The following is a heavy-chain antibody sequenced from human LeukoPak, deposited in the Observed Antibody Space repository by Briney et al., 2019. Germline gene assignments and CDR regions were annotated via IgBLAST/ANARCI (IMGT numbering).Heavy chain of an antibody. Sequence: GSSVKVSCKASGGTFSSYAISWVRQAPGQGLEWMGGIIPIFGTANYAQKFQGRVTITTDESTSTAYMELSSLRSEDTAVYYCASLNSPMTTDDAFDIWGQGTMVTVSS. CDR1: GGTFSSYA. V-gene: IGHV1-69*05. D-gene: IGHD4-17*01. CDR2: IIPIFGTA. J-gene: IGHJ3*02. CDR3: ASLNSPMTTDDAFDI.